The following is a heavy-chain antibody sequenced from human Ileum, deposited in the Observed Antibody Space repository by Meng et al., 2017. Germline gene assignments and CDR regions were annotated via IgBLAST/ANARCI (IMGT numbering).Heavy chain of an antibody. CDR1: GSTFTNTY. D-gene: IGHD4-17*01. Sequence: QVQRVQSGAVVEKPGASVKVSCKASGSTFTNTYAHWVRQAPGQGLEWMGVINAGSGDTGYAQKFQGRLTMTRDTSTSTLYMELSSLRSEDTAVYYCAKDSHGYGDGGHWGQGTLVTVSS. V-gene: IGHV1-46*01. CDR3: AKDSHGYGDGGH. J-gene: IGHJ4*02. CDR2: INAGSGDT.